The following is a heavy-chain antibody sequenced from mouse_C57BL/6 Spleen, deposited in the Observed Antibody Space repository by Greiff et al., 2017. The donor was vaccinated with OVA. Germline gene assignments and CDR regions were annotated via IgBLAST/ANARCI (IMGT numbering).Heavy chain of an antibody. CDR1: GYTFTDYN. Sequence: VQLQQSGPELVKPGASVKIPCKASGYTFTDYNMDWVKQSHGKSLEWIGDINPNNGGTIYNQKFKGKATLTVDKSSSTAYMELRSLTSEDTAVYYCARLGGPYAMDYWGQGTSVTVSS. CDR2: INPNNGGT. J-gene: IGHJ4*01. D-gene: IGHD3-3*01. V-gene: IGHV1-18*01. CDR3: ARLGGPYAMDY.